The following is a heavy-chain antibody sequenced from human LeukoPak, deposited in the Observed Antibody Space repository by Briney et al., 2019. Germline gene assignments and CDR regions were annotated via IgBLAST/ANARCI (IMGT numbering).Heavy chain of an antibody. D-gene: IGHD3-9*01. Sequence: SETLSLTCTVSGGSISSYYWNWIRQPPGKGLEWIGYIFYSGRTSYNPSLKSRVTLSVDTSKNWFSLRLTSVTAADTAVYYCARQLNWLFQYWGQGTLVTVSS. CDR2: IFYSGRT. V-gene: IGHV4-59*01. CDR3: ARQLNWLFQY. CDR1: GGSISSYY. J-gene: IGHJ4*02.